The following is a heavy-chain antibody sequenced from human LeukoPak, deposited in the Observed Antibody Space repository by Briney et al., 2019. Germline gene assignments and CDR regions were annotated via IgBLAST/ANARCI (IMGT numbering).Heavy chain of an antibody. V-gene: IGHV3-23*01. Sequence: PGGSLRLSCAASGFTFSSYAMSWVRQAPGKGLEWVSAISGSDGSTYYADSVKGRFTISRDNSKNTLYLQMNSLRAEDTAVYYCAKDPQWLVLVGVFDYWGQGTLVTVSS. J-gene: IGHJ4*02. CDR2: ISGSDGST. CDR1: GFTFSSYA. CDR3: AKDPQWLVLVGVFDY. D-gene: IGHD6-19*01.